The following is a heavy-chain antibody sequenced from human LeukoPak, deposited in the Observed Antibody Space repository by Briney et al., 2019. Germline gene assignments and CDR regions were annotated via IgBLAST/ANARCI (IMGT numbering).Heavy chain of an antibody. CDR1: GYTFNTYG. D-gene: IGHD1-26*01. CDR2: ISPYNGDT. J-gene: IGHJ4*02. V-gene: IGHV1-18*01. Sequence: GASVKVSCRASGYTFNTYGVTWVRQVPGQGFEWMVWISPYNGDTNYAQKFQGRVTMTTDTLTSTVFMELRSLRSDDTAVYFCARGGLSGIYGIDYWGQGTLVTVSS. CDR3: ARGGLSGIYGIDY.